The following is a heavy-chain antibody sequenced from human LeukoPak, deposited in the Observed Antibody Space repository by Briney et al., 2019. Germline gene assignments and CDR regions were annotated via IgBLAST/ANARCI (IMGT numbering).Heavy chain of an antibody. Sequence: ASVKVSCMASGYTFTGYYMHWVRQAPGQGLEWMGWINPNSGGTNYAQKFQGRVTMTRDTSISTAYMELSRLRSDDTAVYYCARDYGGNSLLYWGQGTLVAVSS. CDR1: GYTFTGYY. J-gene: IGHJ4*02. CDR2: INPNSGGT. D-gene: IGHD4-23*01. V-gene: IGHV1-2*02. CDR3: ARDYGGNSLLY.